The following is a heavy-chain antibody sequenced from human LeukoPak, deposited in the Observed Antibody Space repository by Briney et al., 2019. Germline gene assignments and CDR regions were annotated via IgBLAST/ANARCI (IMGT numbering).Heavy chain of an antibody. CDR2: IYHSGST. Sequence: SGTLSLTCAVSGGSISSSNWWSWVRQPPGKGLEWIGEIYHSGSTNYNPSLKSRVTISVDKSKNQFSLKLSSVTAADTAVYYCARRAGRFGGLLMFFYFDYWGQGTLVTVSS. V-gene: IGHV4-4*02. D-gene: IGHD3-10*01. J-gene: IGHJ4*02. CDR1: GGSISSSNW. CDR3: ARRAGRFGGLLMFFYFDY.